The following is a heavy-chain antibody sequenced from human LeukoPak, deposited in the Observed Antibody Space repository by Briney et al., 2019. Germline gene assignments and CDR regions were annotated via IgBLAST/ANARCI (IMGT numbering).Heavy chain of an antibody. D-gene: IGHD2-2*01. V-gene: IGHV3-7*01. CDR1: GFTFSSYW. Sequence: GGSLRLSCAASGFTFSSYWMSWVRQAPGKWLEWVANIKQDGSEKYYVDSVKGRFTISRDNAKNSLYLQMNSLRAEDTAVYYCARDWCSSTSCFGTNAFDIWGQGTMVTVSS. CDR3: ARDWCSSTSCFGTNAFDI. CDR2: IKQDGSEK. J-gene: IGHJ3*02.